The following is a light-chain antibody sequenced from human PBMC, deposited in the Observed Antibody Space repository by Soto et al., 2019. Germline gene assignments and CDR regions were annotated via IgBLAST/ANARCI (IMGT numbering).Light chain of an antibody. CDR3: AAWDDSLNVVM. Sequence: QLVLTQPPSASGTPGQSVTIPCSGSSSHIGSYYVYWYQQFPGTAPKLLIYKTNQRPSGVPDRFSGSESDTSASLAISGLRSEDEAVYYCAAWDDSLNVVMFGGGTKVTVL. CDR2: KTN. J-gene: IGLJ3*02. CDR1: SSHIGSYY. V-gene: IGLV1-47*01.